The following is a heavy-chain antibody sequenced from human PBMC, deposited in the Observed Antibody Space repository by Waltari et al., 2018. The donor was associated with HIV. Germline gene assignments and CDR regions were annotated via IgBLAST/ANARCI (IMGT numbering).Heavy chain of an antibody. D-gene: IGHD1-26*01. CDR3: ASLTVGPTGGTFEF. CDR1: RGSFSGSF. V-gene: IGHV4-34*01. J-gene: IGHJ4*02. Sequence: QVPLQQWGAGLLKPSGTLSLTCAVYRGSFSGSFWSWIRQPPGKWPQWIGAINHLGSANYNPSLIRRVTMSVDPSKNQFSLKVTSVTAADTAVYYCASLTVGPTGGTFEFWGQGTPVTVSS. CDR2: INHLGSA.